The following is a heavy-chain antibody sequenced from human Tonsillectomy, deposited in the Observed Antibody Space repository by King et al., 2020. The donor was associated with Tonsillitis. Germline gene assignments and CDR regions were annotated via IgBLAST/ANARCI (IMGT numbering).Heavy chain of an antibody. J-gene: IGHJ3*02. D-gene: IGHD4-23*01. Sequence: QVQLQQWGAGLLKPSETLSLTCAVYGGSFSGYYWSWIRQPPGKGLEWIGEINHSGSTHYNPSLKSRVTISVDTSKNQFSLNLTSVTAADTAVDYCARAGGNSVVDAFDIWGQGTMVTVSS. CDR2: INHSGST. V-gene: IGHV4-34*01. CDR3: ARAGGNSVVDAFDI. CDR1: GGSFSGYY.